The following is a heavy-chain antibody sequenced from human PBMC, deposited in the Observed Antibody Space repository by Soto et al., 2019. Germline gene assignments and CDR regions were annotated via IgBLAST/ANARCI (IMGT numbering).Heavy chain of an antibody. D-gene: IGHD6-6*01. V-gene: IGHV5-51*01. CDR1: GYSFTSYW. J-gene: IGHJ6*02. Sequence: PGESLKISCKGSGYSFTSYWIGWVRQMPGKGLEWMGIIYPTDSDTRYSPSFQGQVAISADESISTAYLHWSSLKASDTAMYYCARHETRYSSSDNRYYYYGMDVWGQGTTVTVSS. CDR3: ARHETRYSSSDNRYYYYGMDV. CDR2: IYPTDSDT.